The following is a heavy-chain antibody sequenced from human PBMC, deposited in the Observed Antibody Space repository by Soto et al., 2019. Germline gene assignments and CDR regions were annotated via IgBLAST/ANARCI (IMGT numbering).Heavy chain of an antibody. Sequence: QVVLLQSGTEVKRPGSSVKVSCXASXXPFNSYXFXWXXQAPGRGLEWVGRINPASQLRNYEQSLQGRVTITADTSTTTAYMELSGLTSEDTAVYYCARMKLASLDHWGQGTLVTVSS. CDR1: XXPFNSYX. CDR2: INPASQLR. J-gene: IGHJ4*02. CDR3: ARMKLASLDH. V-gene: IGHV1-69*09.